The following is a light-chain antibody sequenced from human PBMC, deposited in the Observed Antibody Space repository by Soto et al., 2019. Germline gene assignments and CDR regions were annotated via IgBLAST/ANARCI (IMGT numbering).Light chain of an antibody. Sequence: QSALTQPRSVSGSPGQSVTISCTGTSSDVGGYNYVSWYQQHPGKAPKLMIYDVSKRPSGXXXXFSGSKSGNTASLTISGXXAXDXXXXXXXSYAGSYTSVFGGGTKVTVL. CDR1: SSDVGGYNY. CDR3: XSYAGSYTSV. J-gene: IGLJ2*01. CDR2: DVS. V-gene: IGLV2-11*01.